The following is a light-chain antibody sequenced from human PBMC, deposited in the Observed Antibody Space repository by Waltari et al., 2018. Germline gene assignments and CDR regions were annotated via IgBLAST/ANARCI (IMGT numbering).Light chain of an antibody. CDR2: DVT. Sequence: QSALTQPASVSGSPGQSINISCTVTSSDVGVYDSVSWYQQHPGKAPKLMIFDVTNRASGVSSRFSGSRSGNTASLTVSGLHAEDEADYYCSSYTTTNTRVFGTGTQVTVL. J-gene: IGLJ1*01. CDR3: SSYTTTNTRV. V-gene: IGLV2-14*03. CDR1: SSDVGVYDS.